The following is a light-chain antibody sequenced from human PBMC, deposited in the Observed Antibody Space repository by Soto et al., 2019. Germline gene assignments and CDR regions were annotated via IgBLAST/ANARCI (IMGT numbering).Light chain of an antibody. V-gene: IGKV3-11*01. J-gene: IGKJ1*01. CDR3: QQRSNWPPWT. CDR1: LSVSNS. Sequence: EIVLTQSPATLSLSPGERATLSCRASLSVSNSLSWYQQKLGQAPRLLIYDASNRATGTPARFSGSGSGTDFTLTISSLEPEDFAVYYCQQRSNWPPWTFGQGTKVDSK. CDR2: DAS.